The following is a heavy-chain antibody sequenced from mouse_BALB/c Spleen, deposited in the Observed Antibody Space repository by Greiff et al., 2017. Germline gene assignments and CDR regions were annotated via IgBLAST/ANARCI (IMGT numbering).Heavy chain of an antibody. J-gene: IGHJ2*01. CDR1: GYTFTSYW. CDR3: ARRERDGYYNFDY. CDR2: IFPGTGTT. V-gene: IGHV1S132*01. D-gene: IGHD2-3*01. Sequence: QVHVKQSGAELVKPGASVKLSCKTSGYTFTSYWSQWVKQRPGQGLGWIGEIFPGTGTTYYNEKFKGKATLTIDTSSSTAYMQLSSLTSEDSAVYVCARRERDGYYNFDYWGQGTTLTVSS.